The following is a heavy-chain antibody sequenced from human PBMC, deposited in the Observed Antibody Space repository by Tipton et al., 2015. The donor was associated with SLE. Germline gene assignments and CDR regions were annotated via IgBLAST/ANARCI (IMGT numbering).Heavy chain of an antibody. CDR3: ARQSLQPVGDYFDY. CDR1: GGSISGSFYY. J-gene: IGHJ4*02. Sequence: LVKPSETLSLSCIVSGGSISGSFYYWGWIRQPPGKGLEWIVSVYFTGSTYNNPSLKSRVSVSVDTSKTQFSLKRSSVTAADTAVYYCARQSLQPVGDYFDYWGQGTLVTVSS. V-gene: IGHV4-39*07. D-gene: IGHD4-11*01. CDR2: VYFTGST.